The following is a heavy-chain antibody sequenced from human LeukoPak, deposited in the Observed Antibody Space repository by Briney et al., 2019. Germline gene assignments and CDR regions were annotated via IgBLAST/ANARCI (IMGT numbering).Heavy chain of an antibody. J-gene: IGHJ4*02. CDR1: GFTFSSYS. D-gene: IGHD6-6*01. CDR2: INHSGST. V-gene: IGHV4-34*01. Sequence: SGGSLRLSCAASGFTFSSYSMNWIRQPPGKGLEWIGEINHSGSTNYNPSLKSRVTISVDTSKNQFSLKLSSVTAADTAVYYCARGKFRRPTSPPRIFDYWGQGTLVTVSS. CDR3: ARGKFRRPTSPPRIFDY.